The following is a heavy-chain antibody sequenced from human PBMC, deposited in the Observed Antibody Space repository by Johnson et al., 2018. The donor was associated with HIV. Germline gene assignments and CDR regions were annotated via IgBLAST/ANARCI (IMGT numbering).Heavy chain of an antibody. D-gene: IGHD1-7*01. CDR2: ISYDGSNK. CDR3: ARGGTESVGYHPAAHFLSAFDI. Sequence: QVQLVESGGGVVQPGRSLRLSCAASGFTFSSYAMHWVRQAPGKGLEWVAVISYDGSNKYYADSVKGRFTISRDNSKNTLYIQMNSLRVADTAIYYCARGGTESVGYHPAAHFLSAFDIWCQGTMVTVSS. CDR1: GFTFSSYA. V-gene: IGHV3-30*14. J-gene: IGHJ3*02.